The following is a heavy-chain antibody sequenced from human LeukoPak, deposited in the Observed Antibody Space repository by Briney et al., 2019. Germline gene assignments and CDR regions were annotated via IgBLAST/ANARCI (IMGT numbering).Heavy chain of an antibody. D-gene: IGHD2/OR15-2a*01. Sequence: ASVKVSCKASGYTFIGYYIHWVRQAPGQGLEWIGWIKPNRGGTKSAQKFQGRVTMTRDTTLSTAYMELSSLSADGMAVYYCARVSSTILAWAFDYWGQGTLVTVSS. V-gene: IGHV1-2*02. CDR3: ARVSSTILAWAFDY. J-gene: IGHJ4*02. CDR2: IKPNRGGT. CDR1: GYTFIGYY.